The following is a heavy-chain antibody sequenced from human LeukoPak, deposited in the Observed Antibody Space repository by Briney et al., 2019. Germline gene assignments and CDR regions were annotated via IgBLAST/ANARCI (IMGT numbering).Heavy chain of an antibody. CDR1: GGSISSYY. D-gene: IGHD5-24*01. CDR3: ARLGVHGYNN. V-gene: IGHV4-4*09. CDR2: IYTSGST. J-gene: IGHJ4*02. Sequence: SETLSLTCTVSGGSISSYYWSWIRQPPGEGLEWIGYIYTSGSTNYNPSLKSRVTISVDTSKNQFSLKLSSVTAADTAVYYCARLGVHGYNNWGQGTLVTVSS.